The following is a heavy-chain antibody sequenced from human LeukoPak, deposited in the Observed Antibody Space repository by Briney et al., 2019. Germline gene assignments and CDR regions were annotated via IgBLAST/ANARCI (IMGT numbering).Heavy chain of an antibody. CDR2: IYYSGST. CDR3: ARTSPTTYYYDSSGRFFDI. V-gene: IGHV4-59*01. D-gene: IGHD3-22*01. J-gene: IGHJ3*02. Sequence: SETLSLTCAVYGGSFSSYYWSWIRQPPGKGLEWIGYIYYSGSTNYNPSLKSRVTISVDTSKNQFSLKLSSVTAADTAVYYCARTSPTTYYYDSSGRFFDIWGQGTMVTVSS. CDR1: GGSFSSYY.